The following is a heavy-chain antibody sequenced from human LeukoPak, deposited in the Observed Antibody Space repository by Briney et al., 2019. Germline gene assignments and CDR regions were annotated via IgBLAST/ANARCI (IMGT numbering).Heavy chain of an antibody. J-gene: IGHJ6*03. D-gene: IGHD1-20*01. CDR2: IIPIFGTA. Sequence: SVKVSCKASGGTFSSYAISGVRQAPGQGLEWMGGIIPIFGTANYAQKFQGRVTITADESTSTAYMELSSLRSEDTAVYYCARIDNWNYYYMDVWGKGTTVTVSS. V-gene: IGHV1-69*01. CDR1: GGTFSSYA. CDR3: ARIDNWNYYYMDV.